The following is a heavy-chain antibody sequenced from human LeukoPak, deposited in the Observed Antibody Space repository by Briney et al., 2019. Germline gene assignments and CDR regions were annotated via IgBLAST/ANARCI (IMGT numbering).Heavy chain of an antibody. V-gene: IGHV4-31*03. CDR3: ARAWASYYYGSGTFDY. CDR1: GGSISGGGYY. D-gene: IGHD3-10*01. J-gene: IGHJ4*02. Sequence: SQTLSLTCTVSGGSISGGGYYWSWIRQHPGKGLEGIGYIYYSGSTYYNPSLKSRVTISVDTSKNQFSLKLSSVTAADTAVYYCARAWASYYYGSGTFDYWGQGTLVTVSS. CDR2: IYYSGST.